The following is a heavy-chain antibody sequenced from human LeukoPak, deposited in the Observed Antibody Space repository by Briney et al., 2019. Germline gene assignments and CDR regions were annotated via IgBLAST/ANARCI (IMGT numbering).Heavy chain of an antibody. J-gene: IGHJ4*02. D-gene: IGHD2-2*01. CDR2: ISSSSSYI. V-gene: IGHV3-21*01. Sequence: GGSLRLSCAASGFTFSSYSMNGVRQAPGKGLEGVSSISSSSSYIYYADSVKGRFTISRDNAKNSLYLQMNSLRAEDTAVYYCARGGPYCSSTSCYYLGPIDYWGQGTLVTVSS. CDR3: ARGGPYCSSTSCYYLGPIDY. CDR1: GFTFSSYS.